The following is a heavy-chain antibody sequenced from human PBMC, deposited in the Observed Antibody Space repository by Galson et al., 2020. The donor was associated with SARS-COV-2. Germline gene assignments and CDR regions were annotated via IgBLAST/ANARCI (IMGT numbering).Heavy chain of an antibody. D-gene: IGHD1-1*01. Sequence: LSLTCAASGFLFSNFAMHWVRQAPGKGLEWVTIISYDGGQIDYIDSVKGRFTMSRDNSKNTVHLQMNSLRAEDTAMYYCARGIGWNDAHFDNWGQGTLVTVSS. CDR3: ARGIGWNDAHFDN. J-gene: IGHJ4*02. CDR2: ISYDGGQI. V-gene: IGHV3-33*05. CDR1: GFLFSNFA.